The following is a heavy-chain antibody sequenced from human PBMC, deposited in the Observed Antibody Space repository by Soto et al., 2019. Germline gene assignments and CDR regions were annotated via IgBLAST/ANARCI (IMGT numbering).Heavy chain of an antibody. CDR3: ARAGYCSGGSCYSVIDY. Sequence: QVQLVQSGAEVKKPGASVKVSCKASGYTFTSYDINWVRQATGQGLEWMGWMNPNSGNTGYAQKFQGRVTMTRNTSLSTAYMELSSLRAEDTAVYYCARAGYCSGGSCYSVIDYWGQGTLVTVSS. CDR2: MNPNSGNT. V-gene: IGHV1-8*01. D-gene: IGHD2-15*01. J-gene: IGHJ4*02. CDR1: GYTFTSYD.